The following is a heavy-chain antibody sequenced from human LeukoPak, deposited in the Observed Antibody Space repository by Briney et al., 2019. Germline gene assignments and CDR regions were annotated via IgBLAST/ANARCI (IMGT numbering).Heavy chain of an antibody. D-gene: IGHD2-15*01. CDR2: INPNSGGT. V-gene: IGHV1-2*02. CDR1: GYTFTSYG. CDR3: ARVRVAGYIVYYYYMDV. J-gene: IGHJ6*03. Sequence: GASVKVSCKASGYTFTSYGISWVRQAPGQGLEWMGWINPNSGGTNYAQKFQGRVTMTRDTSISTAYMELSRLRSDDTAVYYCARVRVAGYIVYYYYMDVWGKGTTVTVSS.